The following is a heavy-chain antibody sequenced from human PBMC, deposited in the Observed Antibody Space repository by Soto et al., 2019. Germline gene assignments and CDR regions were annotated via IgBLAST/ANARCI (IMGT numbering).Heavy chain of an antibody. D-gene: IGHD2-2*01. CDR1: GFTFSRYG. J-gene: IGHJ5*01. V-gene: IGHV3-21*01. CDR3: ARDPSEGRVGNWFES. Sequence: PGGSLTLSCAASGFTFSRYGMNWLRQAPGKGLEWVASISSSTSYVYYADSVKGRFSTSRDNAKNILYLEMYALRTEDTAVYYCARDPSEGRVGNWFESWGQGTLVTVSS. CDR2: ISSSTSYV.